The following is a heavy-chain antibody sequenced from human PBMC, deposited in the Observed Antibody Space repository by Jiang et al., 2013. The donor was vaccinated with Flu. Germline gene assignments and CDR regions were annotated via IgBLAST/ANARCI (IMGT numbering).Heavy chain of an antibody. J-gene: IGHJ4*02. CDR3: ARRPLTRTAGGFDY. CDR2: IYPRDSDA. D-gene: IGHD2-15*01. Sequence: GAEVKKPGESLKISCKSSGYSFTNYWIGWVRQMPGKGLELMGIIYPRDSDARYSPSFQGQVTISVDKSISAAYLQWSSLKASDTAIYYCARRPLTRTAGGFDYWGQGTLITSP. V-gene: IGHV5-51*01. CDR1: GYSFTNYW.